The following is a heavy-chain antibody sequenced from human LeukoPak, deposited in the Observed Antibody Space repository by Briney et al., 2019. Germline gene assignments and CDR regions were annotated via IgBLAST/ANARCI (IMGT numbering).Heavy chain of an antibody. Sequence: SETLSLTCTVSGGSISSYYMNWIRQPPGKGLEWIGYIYYGGSTNYNPSLKSRVTISVDTSKNQFSLKLSSVTAADTAVYYCARVLVGATRDYYYMDVWGKGTTVTVSS. CDR3: ARVLVGATRDYYYMDV. CDR1: GGSISSYY. CDR2: IYYGGST. J-gene: IGHJ6*03. D-gene: IGHD1-26*01. V-gene: IGHV4-59*01.